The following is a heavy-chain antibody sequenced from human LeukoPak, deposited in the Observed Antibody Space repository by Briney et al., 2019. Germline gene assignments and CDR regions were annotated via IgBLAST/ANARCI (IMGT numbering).Heavy chain of an antibody. V-gene: IGHV4-4*07. CDR2: IYTSGST. Sequence: SETLSLTCTVSGGSISSYYWSWIRQPAGKGLEWIGRIYTSGSTNYNPSLKSRVTISLDTSKNQFSLRLNSVTAADTAVYYCARDRDGYNFRFDYWGQGTLVTVSS. J-gene: IGHJ4*02. CDR3: ARDRDGYNFRFDY. D-gene: IGHD5-24*01. CDR1: GGSISSYY.